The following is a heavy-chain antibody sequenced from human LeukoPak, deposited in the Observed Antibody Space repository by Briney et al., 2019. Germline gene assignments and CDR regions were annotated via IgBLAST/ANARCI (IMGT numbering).Heavy chain of an antibody. CDR2: IYYSGST. CDR1: GGSIRGHY. Sequence: SETLSLTCTVSGGSIRGHYWSWIRQPPGKGLEWIGYIYYSGSTNYNPSLKSRVTISVDTSKNQFSLKLSSVTAADTAVYYCARMCSFTMVRGVMNPYGMDVWGQGTTVTVSS. J-gene: IGHJ6*02. V-gene: IGHV4-59*11. D-gene: IGHD3-10*01. CDR3: ARMCSFTMVRGVMNPYGMDV.